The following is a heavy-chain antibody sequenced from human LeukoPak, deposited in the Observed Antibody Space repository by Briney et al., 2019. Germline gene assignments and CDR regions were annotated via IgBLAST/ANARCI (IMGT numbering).Heavy chain of an antibody. CDR1: GFTFSSYA. V-gene: IGHV3-23*01. J-gene: IGHJ5*02. Sequence: QTGGSLRLSCAASGFTFSSYAMSWVRQAPGKGLEWVSTISRNGGSTYYADSVKGRFTISRDNSKNTLYLQMNSLRAEGTAVYYCARQPEIPRYGSESYLGGNWFDPWGQGTLVTVSS. CDR3: ARQPEIPRYGSESYLGGNWFDP. D-gene: IGHD3-10*01. CDR2: ISRNGGST.